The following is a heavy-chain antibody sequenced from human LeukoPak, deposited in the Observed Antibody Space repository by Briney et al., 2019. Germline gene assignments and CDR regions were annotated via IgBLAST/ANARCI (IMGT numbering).Heavy chain of an antibody. CDR3: ARDRGDWDAFDI. Sequence: ASVKVSCKASVYSFTGYYMHGVRQASGQGLEWMGWINPDSGGTNYAQKFQGRVTMTRDTSTTTAYMEMRRPRSDDTAVYYCARDRGDWDAFDIWGQGTMVTVSS. V-gene: IGHV1-2*02. CDR1: VYSFTGYY. D-gene: IGHD3-10*01. CDR2: INPDSGGT. J-gene: IGHJ3*02.